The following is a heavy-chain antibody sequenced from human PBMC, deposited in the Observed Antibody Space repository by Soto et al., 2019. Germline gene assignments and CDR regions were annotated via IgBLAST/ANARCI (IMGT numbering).Heavy chain of an antibody. V-gene: IGHV1-69*13. CDR3: ARVSNYYDSSGYYYFDY. D-gene: IGHD3-22*01. CDR2: IIPIFGTA. Sequence: GASVKVSCKASGGTFSSYAISWVRQAPGQGLEWMGGIIPIFGTANYAQKFQGRVTITADESTSTAYMELSSLRSEDTAVYYCARVSNYYDSSGYYYFDYWGQGTLVTVSS. CDR1: GGTFSSYA. J-gene: IGHJ4*02.